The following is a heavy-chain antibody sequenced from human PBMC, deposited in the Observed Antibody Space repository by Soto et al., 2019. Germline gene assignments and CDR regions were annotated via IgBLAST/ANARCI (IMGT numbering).Heavy chain of an antibody. D-gene: IGHD3-22*01. V-gene: IGHV3-23*01. Sequence: GGSLRLSCAASGFTFSSYAMSWVRQAPGKGLEWVSAISGSGGSTYYADSVKGRFTISRDNSKNTLYLQMNSLRAEDTAVYYCAGEGETYYYDSRGFDYWGQGTLVTVSS. J-gene: IGHJ4*02. CDR3: AGEGETYYYDSRGFDY. CDR1: GFTFSSYA. CDR2: ISGSGGST.